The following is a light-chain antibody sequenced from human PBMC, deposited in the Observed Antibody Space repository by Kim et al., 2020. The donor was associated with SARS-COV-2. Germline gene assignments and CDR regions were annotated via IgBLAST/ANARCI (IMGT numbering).Light chain of an antibody. Sequence: ASGGDRGPITCRASKGVSNYVAWYQQRPGKAPMLLIYAASTLQSGVPSRFSGSGSGTDFALIISSLQPEDVATYYCQKYNSAPWTFGQGTKVDIK. J-gene: IGKJ1*01. CDR1: KGVSNY. CDR2: AAS. V-gene: IGKV1-27*01. CDR3: QKYNSAPWT.